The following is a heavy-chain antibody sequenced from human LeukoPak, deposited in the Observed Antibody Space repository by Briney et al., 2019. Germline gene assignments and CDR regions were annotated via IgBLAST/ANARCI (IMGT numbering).Heavy chain of an antibody. D-gene: IGHD2-15*01. CDR2: INHSGST. CDR3: ARGRYCSGGSCLIDY. Sequence: SETLSLTCAVYGGSFSGYYWSWIRQPPGKGLKWIGEINHSGSTNYNPSLKSRVTTSVDTSKNQFSLKLSSVTAADTAVYYCARGRYCSGGSCLIDYWGQGTLVTVSS. CDR1: GGSFSGYY. J-gene: IGHJ4*02. V-gene: IGHV4-34*01.